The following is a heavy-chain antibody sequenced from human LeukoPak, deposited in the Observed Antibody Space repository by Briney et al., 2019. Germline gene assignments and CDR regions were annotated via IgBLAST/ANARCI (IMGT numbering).Heavy chain of an antibody. V-gene: IGHV4-38-2*02. CDR3: ARGPRIQLWLRDSRSFDP. CDR2: IYHSGST. CDR1: GYSISSGYY. J-gene: IGHJ5*02. Sequence: SETLSLACTVSGYSISSGYYWGWIRQPPGKGLEWIGSIYHSGSTYYNPSLKSRVTISVDTSKNQFSLKLSSVTAADTAVYYCARGPRIQLWLRDSRSFDPWGQGTLVTVSS. D-gene: IGHD5-18*01.